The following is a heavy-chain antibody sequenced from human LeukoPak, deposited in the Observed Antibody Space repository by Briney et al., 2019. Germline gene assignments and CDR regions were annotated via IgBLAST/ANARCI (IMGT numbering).Heavy chain of an antibody. J-gene: IGHJ4*02. Sequence: GGSLRLSCAASGFTFSSYAMSWVRQAPGKGLEWVSAISGSGGSTYYADSVKGRFTISRDNSKNTVFLQMHNVTAEDTAVYYCAKPFGFLEWLYGGYYDSWGQGAHVTVSS. D-gene: IGHD3-3*01. V-gene: IGHV3-23*01. CDR2: ISGSGGST. CDR1: GFTFSSYA. CDR3: AKPFGFLEWLYGGYYDS.